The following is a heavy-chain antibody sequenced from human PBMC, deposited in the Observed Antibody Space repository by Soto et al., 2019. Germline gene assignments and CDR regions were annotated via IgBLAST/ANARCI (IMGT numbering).Heavy chain of an antibody. CDR2: IIPIFGTA. CDR1: GGTFSSYA. V-gene: IGHV1-69*06. Sequence: QVQLVQSGAEVKKPGSSVKVSCKASGGTFSSYAISWVRQAPGQGLEWMGGIIPIFGTANYAQKFQGRVTITADKSTSTAYMELSSLRSEDTAVYYCARDKSLEWLLGPYYYYYGMDVWGQGTMVTVSS. J-gene: IGHJ6*02. CDR3: ARDKSLEWLLGPYYYYYGMDV. D-gene: IGHD3-3*01.